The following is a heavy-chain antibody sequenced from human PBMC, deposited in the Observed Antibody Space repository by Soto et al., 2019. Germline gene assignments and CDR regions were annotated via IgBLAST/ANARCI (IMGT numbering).Heavy chain of an antibody. CDR2: INSDGSST. CDR3: ARDRVVRGVDAFDI. CDR1: EFTSVNLG. Sequence: PGVPMRLWKRASEFTSVNLGIRRVLKKQGKGLVWVSRINSDGSSTSYADSVKGRFTISRDNAKNTLYLQMNSLRAEDTAVYYCARDRVVRGVDAFDIWGQGSMVTV. D-gene: IGHD3-10*01. V-gene: IGHV3-74*01. J-gene: IGHJ3*02.